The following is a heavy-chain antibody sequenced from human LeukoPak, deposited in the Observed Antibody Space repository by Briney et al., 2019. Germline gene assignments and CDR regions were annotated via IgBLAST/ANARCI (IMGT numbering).Heavy chain of an antibody. CDR1: AGSVSSGIYY. CDR3: ARVPISTTARGYFDY. J-gene: IGHJ4*02. Sequence: PSETLSLTCTVSAGSVSSGIYYWSWIRQPPGKGLEWIGYIYYSGSTTYNPSLKSRVTMSVDTSKNKFSLKLNSLTAADTAVYYCARVPISTTARGYFDYWGQGTLVTVSS. CDR2: IYYSGST. D-gene: IGHD4-17*01. V-gene: IGHV4-61*01.